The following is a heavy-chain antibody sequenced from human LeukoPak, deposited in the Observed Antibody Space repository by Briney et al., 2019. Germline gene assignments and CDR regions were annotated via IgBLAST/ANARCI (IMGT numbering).Heavy chain of an antibody. CDR2: IKQDGSEK. CDR1: GLTFSNYG. CDR3: ARRGTIAVPVFWFDP. D-gene: IGHD6-19*01. Sequence: GGSLRLSCTVSGLTFSNYGMHWVRQAPGKGLEWVANIKQDGSEKYYLDYLEGRFTISRDNAKNSVYLQINRLRAEDTAVYYCARRGTIAVPVFWFDPWGQGTLVIVSS. V-gene: IGHV3-7*01. J-gene: IGHJ5*02.